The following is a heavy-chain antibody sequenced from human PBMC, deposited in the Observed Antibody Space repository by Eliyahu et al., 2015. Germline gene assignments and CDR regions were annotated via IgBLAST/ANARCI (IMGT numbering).Heavy chain of an antibody. CDR2: ISGSGGST. J-gene: IGHJ6*02. V-gene: IGHV3-23*01. CDR1: FSSYA. Sequence: FSSYAMSWVRQAPGKGXEWVSAISGSGGSTYYADSVKGRFTISRDNSKNTLYLQMNSLRAEDTAVYYCAKGTGTKVGVPYYYYYGMDVWGQGTTVTVSS. CDR3: AKGTGTKVGVPYYYYYGMDV. D-gene: IGHD2-8*01.